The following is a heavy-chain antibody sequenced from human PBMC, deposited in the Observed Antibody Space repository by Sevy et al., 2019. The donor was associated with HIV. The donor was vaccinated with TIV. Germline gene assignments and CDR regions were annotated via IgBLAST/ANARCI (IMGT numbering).Heavy chain of an antibody. D-gene: IGHD3-22*01. Sequence: GGSLRLSCAASGFTLSSYWMSWLRQAPGKGLEWVAYIKQDGSEKYYVDSVKGRFTISRDNAKNSLYLQMNSLRVEDTAAYYCARARAYYYDNSGYSFDYWGQRTLVTVSS. CDR2: IKQDGSEK. J-gene: IGHJ4*02. CDR1: GFTLSSYW. CDR3: ARARAYYYDNSGYSFDY. V-gene: IGHV3-7*01.